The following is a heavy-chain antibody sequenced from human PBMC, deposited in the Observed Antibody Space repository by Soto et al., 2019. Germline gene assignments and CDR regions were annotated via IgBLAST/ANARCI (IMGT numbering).Heavy chain of an antibody. CDR3: ARGVAARRDDDDSYVDV. J-gene: IGHJ6*03. CDR2: ISSSSSYV. Sequence: EVQLVESGGGLVKPGGSLRLSCAASGFTFSSYSMNWGRQAPGKGLEWGSSISSSSSYVYYADSVKGRVTIPRDNAKNSLYRQRNSRRAEDTAVYYCARGVAARRDDDDSYVDVWGKGRTATVPS. CDR1: GFTFSSYS. D-gene: IGHD6-6*01. V-gene: IGHV3-21*01.